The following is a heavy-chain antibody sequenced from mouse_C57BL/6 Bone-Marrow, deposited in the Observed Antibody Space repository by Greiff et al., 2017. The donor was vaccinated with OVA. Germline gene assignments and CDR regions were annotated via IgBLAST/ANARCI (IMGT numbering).Heavy chain of an antibody. CDR2: INPNNGGT. V-gene: IGHV1-26*01. D-gene: IGHD1-1*01. Sequence: VQLQQSGPELVKPGASVKISCKASGYTFTDYYMNWVKQSHGKSLEWIGDINPNNGGTSYNQKFKGKATLTVDKSSSTAYMELRSLTSEDSAVYYCARRGFITTEVATGWYFDVWGTVTTVTVSS. J-gene: IGHJ1*03. CDR1: GYTFTDYY. CDR3: ARRGFITTEVATGWYFDV.